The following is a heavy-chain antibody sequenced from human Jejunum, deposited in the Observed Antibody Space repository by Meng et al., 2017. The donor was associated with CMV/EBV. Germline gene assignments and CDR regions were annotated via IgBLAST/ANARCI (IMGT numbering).Heavy chain of an antibody. V-gene: IGHV4-4*07. CDR2: IFTSGST. CDR1: GGSISSYY. J-gene: IGHJ3*02. D-gene: IGHD3-16*01. Sequence: SGGSISSYYWSWIRQPAGKGLEWIGRIFTSGSTNYNPSLKSRVTMSVDTSKNQFSLNLSSVTAADTAVYCCVRDGPNDLGRAFDIWGQGTMVTVSS. CDR3: VRDGPNDLGRAFDI.